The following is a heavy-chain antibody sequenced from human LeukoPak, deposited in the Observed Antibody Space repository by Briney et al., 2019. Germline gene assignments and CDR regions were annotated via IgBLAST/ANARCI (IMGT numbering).Heavy chain of an antibody. CDR1: GFTFSSYD. Sequence: GGSLRLSCAASGFTFSSYDMHWVRQATGKGLEWVSAIGTAGDTYYPGSVKGRFTISRENAKNSLYLQMNSLRAGDTAVYYCARFEQRLRSFDYWGQGTLVTVSS. D-gene: IGHD6-25*01. J-gene: IGHJ4*02. CDR2: IGTAGDT. CDR3: ARFEQRLRSFDY. V-gene: IGHV3-13*01.